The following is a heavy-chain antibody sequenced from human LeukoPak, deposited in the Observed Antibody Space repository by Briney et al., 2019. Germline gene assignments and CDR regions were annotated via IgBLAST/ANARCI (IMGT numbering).Heavy chain of an antibody. D-gene: IGHD3-16*01. CDR3: TRDEGDDYFDN. Sequence: PGGSLGLSCAASGFPFSDAWMSWVRQAPGKGLEWVGRIESKTDSGTTEYAAPVKGRSTISRDDSKNTLYLQMNSLKTEDTAVYYCTRDEGDDYFDNWGQGTLVTVSS. CDR2: IESKTDSGTT. J-gene: IGHJ4*02. CDR1: GFPFSDAW. V-gene: IGHV3-15*04.